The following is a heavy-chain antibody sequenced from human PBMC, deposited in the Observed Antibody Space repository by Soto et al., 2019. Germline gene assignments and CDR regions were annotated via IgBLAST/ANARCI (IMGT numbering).Heavy chain of an antibody. CDR1: GFSFSYNY. CDR2: IYTDGNT. Sequence: GSLRLSCVASGFSFSYNYMIWVRQAPGKGLEWVSYIYTDGNTNYADSVKGGFTVSTGESGNTLYLQINTLRPEDEAVYYCEKDSNQYDRICYDSEWGQGTLVTVSS. D-gene: IGHD3-22*01. V-gene: IGHV3-53*01. J-gene: IGHJ4*02. CDR3: EKDSNQYDRICYDSE.